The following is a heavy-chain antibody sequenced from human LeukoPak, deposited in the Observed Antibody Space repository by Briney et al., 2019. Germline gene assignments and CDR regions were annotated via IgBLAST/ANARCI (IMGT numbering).Heavy chain of an antibody. CDR2: ISSSSSYI. V-gene: IGHV3-21*01. J-gene: IGHJ4*02. Sequence: PGGSLRLSCAASGFTFSSYSMNWVRQAPGKGLEWVSSISSSSSYIYYADSVKGRFTISRDNAKNSLYLQMNSLRAEDTAVYYCARDQGGSGWVTGDFDYWGQGTLVTVSS. D-gene: IGHD6-19*01. CDR3: ARDQGGSGWVTGDFDY. CDR1: GFTFSSYS.